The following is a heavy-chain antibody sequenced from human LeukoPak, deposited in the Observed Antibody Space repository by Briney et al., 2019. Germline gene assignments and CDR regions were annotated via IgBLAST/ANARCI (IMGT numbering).Heavy chain of an antibody. Sequence: ASVKVSCKASGDTFIPYTFSWVRQAPGQGLEWIGRIIPSLDVANYAQKFQFRVTMTTDTSTSTAYMELRSLTSDDTAVYYCARDKAVTTELTQYFQHWGQGPLVTVSS. CDR3: ARDKAVTTELTQYFQH. CDR2: IIPSLDVA. V-gene: IGHV1-69*04. D-gene: IGHD4-11*01. CDR1: GDTFIPYT. J-gene: IGHJ1*01.